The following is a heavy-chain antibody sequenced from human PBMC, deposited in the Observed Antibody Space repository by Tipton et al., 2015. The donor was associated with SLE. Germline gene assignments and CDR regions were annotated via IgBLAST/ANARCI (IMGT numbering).Heavy chain of an antibody. J-gene: IGHJ4*02. D-gene: IGHD4-23*01. CDR2: IYYSGST. CDR3: ARGLDYGGTTKY. CDR1: GASIISSSYY. V-gene: IGHV4-39*01. Sequence: TLSLTCTASGASIISSSYYWGWIRQPPGKGLEWIGSIYYSGSTYYNPSLKSRVTISVDPSKDQFSLKLSSVAAADTAVYYCARGLDYGGTTKYWGQGTLVTVSS.